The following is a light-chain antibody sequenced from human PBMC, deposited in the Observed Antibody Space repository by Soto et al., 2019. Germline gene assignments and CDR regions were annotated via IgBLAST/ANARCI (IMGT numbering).Light chain of an antibody. Sequence: QSVLTQSSSASASLGSSVRLTCALSSGHSSYIIAWHQQQPGKAPRFLMKLEGSGTYNKGSGLPDRFSGSSSGADRYLTISNLQSEDEADYYCETWNSNTRVFGGGTKLTVL. J-gene: IGLJ2*01. CDR1: SGHSSYI. CDR2: LEGSGTY. CDR3: ETWNSNTRV. V-gene: IGLV4-60*03.